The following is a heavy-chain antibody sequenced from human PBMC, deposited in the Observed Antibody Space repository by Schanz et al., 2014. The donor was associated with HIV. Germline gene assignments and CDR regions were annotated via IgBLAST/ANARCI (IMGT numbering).Heavy chain of an antibody. Sequence: VHLVESGGGVVQPGRSLRLSCAASGFTFDDYAMHWVRQAPGKGLEWVSCISWNSGSIGYADSVKGRFTISRDNAKNSLYLQMNSLRAEDTALYYCACECDYGGNSCFDYWGQGTLVTVSS. D-gene: IGHD4-17*01. CDR2: ISWNSGSI. J-gene: IGHJ4*02. CDR3: ACECDYGGNSCFDY. V-gene: IGHV3-9*01. CDR1: GFTFDDYA.